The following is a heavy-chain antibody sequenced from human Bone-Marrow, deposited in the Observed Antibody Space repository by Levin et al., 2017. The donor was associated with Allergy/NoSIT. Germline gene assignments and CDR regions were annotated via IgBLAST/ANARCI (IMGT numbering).Heavy chain of an antibody. V-gene: IGHV4-31*03. CDR3: ARGGAAAGKLDS. J-gene: IGHJ4*02. CDR1: GDSISSGGHY. Sequence: SETLSLTCIVSGDSISSGGHYWSWVRQLPGRGLEWLGYIYYTGTTSYNPSLNSRLSISVDTSNNHFSLKMTSATAADTAVYYCARGGAAAGKLDSWGQGTLVIVSS. D-gene: IGHD6-13*01. CDR2: IYYTGTT.